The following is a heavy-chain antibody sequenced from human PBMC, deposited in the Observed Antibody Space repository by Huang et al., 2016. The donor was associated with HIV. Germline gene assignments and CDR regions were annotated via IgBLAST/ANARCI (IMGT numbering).Heavy chain of an antibody. V-gene: IGHV3-30*02. CDR2: IRSDGSKE. CDR1: GFIFDNFG. D-gene: IGHD5-12*01. J-gene: IGHJ6*03. Sequence: QVQLVESGGGVVQPGGSLRLSCGASGFIFDNFGMHWVRQATGKGLEWGACIRSDGSKEYKGESVKDRFSSSRDNFENMVDLQMNSLGDGDTAIYYCARAVDGFNSKGFYMDVWGKGTAVIVSS. CDR3: ARAVDGFNSKGFYMDV.